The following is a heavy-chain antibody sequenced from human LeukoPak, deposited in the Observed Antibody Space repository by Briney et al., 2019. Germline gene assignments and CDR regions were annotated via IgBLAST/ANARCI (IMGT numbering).Heavy chain of an antibody. CDR2: INHSGST. CDR1: GGSFSGYY. V-gene: IGHV4-34*01. Sequence: SETLSLTCAVYGGSFSGYYWSWIRQPPGKGLEWIGEINHSGSTNYNPSLKSRVTISVDTSKNQFSLKLSPVTAADTAVYYCTRGSMAYYYMDVWGKGTTVTISS. CDR3: TRGSMAYYYMDV. D-gene: IGHD5-24*01. J-gene: IGHJ6*03.